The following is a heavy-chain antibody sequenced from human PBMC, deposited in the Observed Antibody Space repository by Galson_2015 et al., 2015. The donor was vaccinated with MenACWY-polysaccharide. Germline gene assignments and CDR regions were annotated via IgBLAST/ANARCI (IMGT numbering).Heavy chain of an antibody. V-gene: IGHV1-69*15. Sequence: GQGLEWMGSIIPLFGTSKNAQELQGRLKIPADDSTTTVSMELSTLRSDDTAVYFCASGAGRLALDIWGQGTVVTVSS. CDR2: IIPLFGTS. CDR3: ASGAGRLALDI. D-gene: IGHD3-10*01. J-gene: IGHJ5*02.